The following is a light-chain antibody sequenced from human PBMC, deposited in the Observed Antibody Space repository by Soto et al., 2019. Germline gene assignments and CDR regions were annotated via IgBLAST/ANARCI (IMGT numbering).Light chain of an antibody. CDR1: QSVSSNY. Sequence: EIVLTQSPGTLSLSPGERETLSCRASQSVSSNYLAWYQQKPGQAPRPLIYGASSRATGIPDRFSGSGAGTDFTLTICRLVPEDFAVYYCQQYGSSPWTFGQGTKVDIK. V-gene: IGKV3-20*01. CDR3: QQYGSSPWT. CDR2: GAS. J-gene: IGKJ1*01.